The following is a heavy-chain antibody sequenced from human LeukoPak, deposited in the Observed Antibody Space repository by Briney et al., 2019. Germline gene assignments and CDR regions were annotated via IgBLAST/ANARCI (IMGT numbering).Heavy chain of an antibody. CDR2: ISSGSSYI. J-gene: IGHJ4*02. CDR1: GLTFRRCT. Sequence: GWSLTLSCLASGLTFRRCTMNWVRQAPGTGLEWVSIISSGSSYIHYAHPVKGRFTICTDNDQISLYLQMNSLRAEDTAVYYCARQKYLRGPDVEYFDYWVQGTLITVSS. V-gene: IGHV3-21*01. D-gene: IGHD5/OR15-5a*01. CDR3: ARQKYLRGPDVEYFDY.